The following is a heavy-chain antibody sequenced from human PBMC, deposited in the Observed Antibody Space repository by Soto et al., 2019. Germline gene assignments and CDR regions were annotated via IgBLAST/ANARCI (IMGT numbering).Heavy chain of an antibody. CDR3: ARDSRDIVATIPYSEPFYFDY. J-gene: IGHJ4*02. D-gene: IGHD5-12*01. V-gene: IGHV1-2*04. CDR2: INPNSGGT. CDR1: GYTFTGYY. Sequence: ASVKVSCKASGYTFTGYYMHWVRQAPGQGLEWMGWINPNSGGTNYAQKFQGWVTMTRDTSISTAYMELSRLRSDDTAVYYCARDSRDIVATIPYSEPFYFDYWGQGTLVTVSS.